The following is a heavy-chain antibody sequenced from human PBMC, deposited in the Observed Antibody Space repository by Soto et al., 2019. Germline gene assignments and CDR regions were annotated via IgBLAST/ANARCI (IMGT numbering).Heavy chain of an antibody. CDR3: ARDNFTTVTTYYYYGMDV. CDR1: GGTFSSYA. D-gene: IGHD4-17*01. J-gene: IGHJ6*02. CDR2: IIPIFGTA. Sequence: ASVKVSCKASGGTFSSYAISWVRQAPGQGLEWMGGIIPIFGTANYAQKFQGRVTITADESTSTAYMELSSLRSEDTAVYYCARDNFTTVTTYYYYGMDVWGQGTTVTVSS. V-gene: IGHV1-69*13.